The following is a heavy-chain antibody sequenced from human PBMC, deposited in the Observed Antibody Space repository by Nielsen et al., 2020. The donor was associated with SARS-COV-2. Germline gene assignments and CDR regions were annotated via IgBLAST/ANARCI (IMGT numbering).Heavy chain of an antibody. CDR1: GGTFSSYA. CDR3: ARVVSRRYAFDI. Sequence: ASVKVSCKASGGTFSSYAISWVRQAPGQGLEWMGRINPNSGGTNYAQKFQGRVTMTRDTSISTAYMELSSLRSEDTAVYYCARVVSRRYAFDIWGQGTMVTVSS. V-gene: IGHV1-2*06. CDR2: INPNSGGT. J-gene: IGHJ3*02.